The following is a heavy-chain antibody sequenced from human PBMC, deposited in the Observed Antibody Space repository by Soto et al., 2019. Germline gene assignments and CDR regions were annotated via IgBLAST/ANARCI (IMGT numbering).Heavy chain of an antibody. D-gene: IGHD3-16*01. J-gene: IGHJ6*03. CDR3: AKFRGPSYSYYYMDV. CDR1: GFTFGTYA. V-gene: IGHV3-23*01. CDR2: ISGSGRTT. Sequence: EVQLLESGGGLVQPGGSLRLSCAASGFTFGTYAMKWLRQAPGRGLECVSFISGSGRTTYYAESVKGRFTVSRDNSKRTRYLQMNSLRAEDTALYYCAKFRGPSYSYYYMDVWGKGTTVTVSS.